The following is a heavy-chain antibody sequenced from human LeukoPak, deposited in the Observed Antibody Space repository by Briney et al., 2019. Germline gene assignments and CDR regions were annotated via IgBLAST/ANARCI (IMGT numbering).Heavy chain of an antibody. CDR1: GGTFSSYA. J-gene: IGHJ3*02. V-gene: IGHV1-69*13. CDR3: ARGPGGVLEWLFYAFDI. CDR2: IIPIFGTA. Sequence: SVKVSCKVSGGTFSSYAISWVRQAPGQGLEWMGGIIPIFGTANYAQKFQGRVTITADESTSTAYMELSSLRSEDTAVYYCARGPGGVLEWLFYAFDIWGQGTMVTVSS. D-gene: IGHD3-3*01.